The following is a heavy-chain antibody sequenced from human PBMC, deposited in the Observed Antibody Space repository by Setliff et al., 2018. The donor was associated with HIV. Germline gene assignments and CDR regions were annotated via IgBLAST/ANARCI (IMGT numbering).Heavy chain of an antibody. CDR3: ARNSQKGIQPLLLAS. Sequence: SETLSLTCTVSGGSISSDTYHYSWIRQPAGKGLEWIGYIYYTGSTSYNPSFRSRVTISVDTSKNQFSLMLDSVTAADTAVYYCARNSQKGIQPLLLASWGPGTLVTVSS. CDR2: IYYTGST. V-gene: IGHV4-61*10. D-gene: IGHD1-1*01. J-gene: IGHJ4*02. CDR1: GGSISSDTYH.